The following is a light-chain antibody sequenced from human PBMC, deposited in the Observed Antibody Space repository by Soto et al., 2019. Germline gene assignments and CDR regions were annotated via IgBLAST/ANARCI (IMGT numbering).Light chain of an antibody. Sequence: DTKFTQSPSFLSAPPRDRLTIPGRGSQAIGSFLAWYQQKPGTAPKLLIYGASTLQSGVPSRFSATASGTEFTLTISSLQPEDFATYYCQQLISDLLMFGHGTKVDIK. J-gene: IGKJ1*01. CDR3: QQLISDLLM. V-gene: IGKV1-9*01. CDR2: GAS. CDR1: QAIGSF.